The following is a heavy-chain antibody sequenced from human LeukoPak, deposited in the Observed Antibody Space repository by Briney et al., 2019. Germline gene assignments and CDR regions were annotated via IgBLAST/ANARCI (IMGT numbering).Heavy chain of an antibody. V-gene: IGHV4-34*01. J-gene: IGHJ4*02. Sequence: PSETLSLTCAVYGGSFSGYYWSWIRQPPGKGLEWIGEINHSGSTNYNPSLESRVTISVDTSKNQFSLKLSSVTAADTAVYYCARLKTYYDFWSGYYPYYFDYWGPGTLVTVSS. CDR1: GGSFSGYY. CDR2: INHSGST. D-gene: IGHD3-3*01. CDR3: ARLKTYYDFWSGYYPYYFDY.